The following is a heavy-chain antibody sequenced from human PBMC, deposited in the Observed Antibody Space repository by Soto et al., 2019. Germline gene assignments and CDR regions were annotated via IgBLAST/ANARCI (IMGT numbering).Heavy chain of an antibody. V-gene: IGHV3-30*18. CDR3: ANKIPALLLHVDC. J-gene: IGHJ4*02. Sequence: GGSLRLSCAASGFTFSSYGMHWVRQAPGKGLEWVAVISYDGSNKYYADSVKGRFTISRDNSKNTLYLQMNSLRAEDKAVYYCANKIPALLLHVDCWGQGTLVTVSS. CDR2: ISYDGSNK. D-gene: IGHD3-22*01. CDR1: GFTFSSYG.